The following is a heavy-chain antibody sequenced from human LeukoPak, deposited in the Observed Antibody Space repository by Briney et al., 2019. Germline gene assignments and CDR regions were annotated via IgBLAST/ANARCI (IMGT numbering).Heavy chain of an antibody. CDR3: ARLRSTMVRGVISGYYFDY. V-gene: IGHV3-64*01. Sequence: GGSLRLSSAASGFTFSSYAMHWVRQAPGKGLEYVSAISSNGGSTYYANSVKGRFTISRDNSKNTLYLQMGSLRAEDMAVYYCARLRSTMVRGVISGYYFDYWGQGTLVTVSS. CDR1: GFTFSSYA. CDR2: ISSNGGST. D-gene: IGHD3-10*01. J-gene: IGHJ4*02.